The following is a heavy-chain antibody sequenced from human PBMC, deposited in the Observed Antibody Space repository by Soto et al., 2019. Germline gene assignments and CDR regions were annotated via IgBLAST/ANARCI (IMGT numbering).Heavy chain of an antibody. V-gene: IGHV1-24*01. Sequence: QVQLVQSGAEVKKPGASVKVSCKVSGYTLTALSLHWVRQAPGKGPEWMGGFDPEDGETNYAQKFQDILTMTEDTSTDTAYMARRGLKSGDTAGYYCTSPTLAHAFDVWGPGKMVTVSS. D-gene: IGHD2-21*01. CDR3: TSPTLAHAFDV. CDR1: GYTLTALS. CDR2: FDPEDGET. J-gene: IGHJ3*01.